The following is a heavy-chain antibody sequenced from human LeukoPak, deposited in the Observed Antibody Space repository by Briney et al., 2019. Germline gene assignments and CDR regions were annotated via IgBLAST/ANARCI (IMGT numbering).Heavy chain of an antibody. CDR2: ITGGGGGT. CDR1: RFTFSNYA. Sequence: QSGGSLRLSCAASRFTFSNYAMSWVRQAPGKGLEWVSAITGGGGGTYYADSVKGRFTISRDNAQNSMYLQMNSLRVEDTAVYYCATWGDTTAEYFQRWGQGTLVTVSS. J-gene: IGHJ1*01. CDR3: ATWGDTTAEYFQR. D-gene: IGHD2-21*02. V-gene: IGHV3-23*01.